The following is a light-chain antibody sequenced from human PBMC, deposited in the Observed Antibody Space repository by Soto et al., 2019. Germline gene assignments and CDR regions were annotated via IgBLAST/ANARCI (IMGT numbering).Light chain of an antibody. CDR2: AAS. V-gene: IGKV1-39*01. CDR1: QDISTY. Sequence: DIQMTQSPSSLSASVGDRVTISCRASQDISTYLNWYQQKPGKAPKVLIFAASTLESGVPSRFTGSGSGTDFTLTIVSLQPEDFATYYCQQTFATWTFGPGTKVEVK. CDR3: QQTFATWT. J-gene: IGKJ1*01.